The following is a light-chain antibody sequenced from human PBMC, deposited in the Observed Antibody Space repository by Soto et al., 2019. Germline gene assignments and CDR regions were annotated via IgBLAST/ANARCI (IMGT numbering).Light chain of an antibody. V-gene: IGKV1-5*01. Sequence: IQMTPSPSTLSASVGDTFTIPCRASQRISGWLAWHQQKPGKAPRLLIYDASTLESGVPSRFSGSGSGTEFTLTINNLQPDDLATYICQQYKSYSTFGRGTKVDIK. J-gene: IGKJ1*01. CDR2: DAS. CDR3: QQYKSYST. CDR1: QRISGW.